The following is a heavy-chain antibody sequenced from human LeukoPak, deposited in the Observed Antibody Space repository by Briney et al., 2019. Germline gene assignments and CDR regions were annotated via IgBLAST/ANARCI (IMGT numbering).Heavy chain of an antibody. J-gene: IGHJ4*02. CDR3: AKGGDSSGWTDPGGEFDY. CDR2: IWYDGSNK. CDR1: GFTFSSYG. Sequence: GGSLRLSCAASGFTFSSYGMHWVRQAPGKGLEWVAVIWYDGSNKYYADSVKGRFTISRDNSKNTLYLQMNSLRAEDTAVYYWAKGGDSSGWTDPGGEFDYGGKEPLAPVSS. D-gene: IGHD6-25*01. V-gene: IGHV3-33*06.